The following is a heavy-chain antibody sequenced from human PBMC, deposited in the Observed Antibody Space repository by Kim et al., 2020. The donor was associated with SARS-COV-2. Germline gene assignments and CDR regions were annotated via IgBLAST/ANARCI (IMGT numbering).Heavy chain of an antibody. V-gene: IGHV4-31*03. CDR1: GGSISSGGYY. D-gene: IGHD3-22*01. J-gene: IGHJ4*02. Sequence: SETLSLTCTVSGGSISSGGYYWSWIRQHPGKGLEWIGYIYYSGSTYYNPSLKSRVTISVDTSKNQFSLKLSSVTAADTAVYYCARVEWYYDSSGYFDYWGQGTLVTVSS. CDR3: ARVEWYYDSSGYFDY. CDR2: IYYSGST.